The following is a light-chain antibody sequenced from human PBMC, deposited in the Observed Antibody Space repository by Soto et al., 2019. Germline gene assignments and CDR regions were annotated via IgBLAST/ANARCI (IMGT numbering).Light chain of an antibody. CDR2: EVS. Sequence: QSALTQPASVSGSPGQSITISCTGTSSDVGGYKYVSWYQQHPDKAPELMIYEVSNRPSGVSNRFSGSKSGNTASLTISGLQAEDEADYYCSSYTSSSTYVFGTGTKLTVL. CDR3: SSYTSSSTYV. CDR1: SSDVGGYKY. V-gene: IGLV2-14*01. J-gene: IGLJ1*01.